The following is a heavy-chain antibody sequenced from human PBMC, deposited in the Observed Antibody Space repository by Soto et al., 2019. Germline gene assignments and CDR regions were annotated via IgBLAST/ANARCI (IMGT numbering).Heavy chain of an antibody. V-gene: IGHV4-39*01. CDR3: ARHHPREARHASLPDWFDT. J-gene: IGHJ5*02. D-gene: IGHD6-6*01. Sequence: SETLSLTCIVSGGSIRSGSYHWGWIRQPPGKGLELMGSIYDSGITYYNVSLKSRVTIAVDTSKSQFSLKLTSVTAADTAVYYCARHHPREARHASLPDWFDTWGQGTPVTVSS. CDR1: GGSIRSGSYH. CDR2: IYDSGIT.